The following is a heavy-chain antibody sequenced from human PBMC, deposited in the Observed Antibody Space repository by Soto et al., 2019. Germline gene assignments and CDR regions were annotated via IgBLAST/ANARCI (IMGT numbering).Heavy chain of an antibody. CDR1: GGSFSSSNDY. CDR3: ARYKSNYYYGMDV. V-gene: IGHV4-61*01. CDR2: IYYSGST. D-gene: IGHD1-20*01. Sequence: SETLSLTCTVSGGSFSSSNDYWVWIRQPPGKGLEWIGYIYYSGSTNYNPSLKSRVTISVDTSKNQFSLKLSSVTAADTAVYYCARYKSNYYYGMDVWGQGTTVTVSS. J-gene: IGHJ6*02.